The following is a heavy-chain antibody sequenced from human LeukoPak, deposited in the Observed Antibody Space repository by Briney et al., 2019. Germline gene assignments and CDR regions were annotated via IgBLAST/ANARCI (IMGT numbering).Heavy chain of an antibody. CDR2: IYYSGST. J-gene: IGHJ2*01. Sequence: SETLSLTCTVSGGSISSYYWSWIRQPPGKGLEWIGYIYYSGSTNYNPSLKSRVTISVDTSKNQFSLKLSSVTAADTAVYYCARGAFRSWYFDLWGRGTLVTVSS. CDR1: GGSISSYY. D-gene: IGHD1-14*01. CDR3: ARGAFRSWYFDL. V-gene: IGHV4-59*01.